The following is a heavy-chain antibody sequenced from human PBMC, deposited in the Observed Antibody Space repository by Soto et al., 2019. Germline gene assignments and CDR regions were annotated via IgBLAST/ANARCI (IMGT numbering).Heavy chain of an antibody. J-gene: IGHJ4*02. Sequence: GGSLRLSCAASGFTFSSYGLHWVRQAPGKGLEWVAVISYDGSNKYYADSVKGRFTISRDNSKNTLYLQMNSLRAEDTAVYYCAKDLGIAAAGIEKNYFDYWGQGTLVTVSS. D-gene: IGHD6-13*01. V-gene: IGHV3-30*18. CDR1: GFTFSSYG. CDR2: ISYDGSNK. CDR3: AKDLGIAAAGIEKNYFDY.